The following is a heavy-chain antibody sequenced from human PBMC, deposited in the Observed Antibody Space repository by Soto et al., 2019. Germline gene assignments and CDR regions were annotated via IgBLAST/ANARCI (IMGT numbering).Heavy chain of an antibody. J-gene: IGHJ4*02. V-gene: IGHV3-21*01. D-gene: IGHD3-22*01. CDR3: ARDPGIGYYPYYFDY. CDR2: ISSSTSFI. Sequence: GGSLRLSCAASGFIFRSYSMHWVRQAPGKGLERVSSISSSTSFIYYADSVKGRFTISRDNAKNALYLKMSSLRAEDTAEYYCARDPGIGYYPYYFDYCGQGTLVTVSS. CDR1: GFIFRSYS.